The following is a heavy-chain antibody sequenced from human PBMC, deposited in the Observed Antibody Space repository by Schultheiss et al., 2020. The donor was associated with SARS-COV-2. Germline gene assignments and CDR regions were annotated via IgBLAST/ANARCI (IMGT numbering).Heavy chain of an antibody. V-gene: IGHV4-61*08. Sequence: SETLSLTCTVSGGSISSGDYYWSWIRQPPGKGLEWIGYIYYSGSSNYNPSLKSRVTMSVDTSKNQFSLQLNSVTAAATAVYYCARGYCSSTSCYRADAFDIWGQGTMVTVSS. CDR1: GGSISSGDYY. J-gene: IGHJ3*02. CDR2: IYYSGSS. CDR3: ARGYCSSTSCYRADAFDI. D-gene: IGHD2-2*01.